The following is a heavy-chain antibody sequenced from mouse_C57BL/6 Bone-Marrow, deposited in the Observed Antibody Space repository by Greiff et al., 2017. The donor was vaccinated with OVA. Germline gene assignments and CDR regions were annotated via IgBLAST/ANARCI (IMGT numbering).Heavy chain of an antibody. D-gene: IGHD1-1*01. CDR2: ISSGGSYT. CDR1: GFTFSSYG. J-gene: IGHJ4*01. V-gene: IGHV5-6*02. CDR3: ARDYYGKDYYAMDY. Sequence: VKLMESGGDLVKPGGSLKLSCAASGFTFSSYGMSWVRQTPDKRLEWVATISSGGSYTYYPDSVKGRFTISRDNAKNTLYLQMSSLKSEDTAMYYCARDYYGKDYYAMDYWGQGTSVTVSS.